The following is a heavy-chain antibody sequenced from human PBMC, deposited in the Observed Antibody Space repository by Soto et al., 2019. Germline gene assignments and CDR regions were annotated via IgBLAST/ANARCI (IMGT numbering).Heavy chain of an antibody. J-gene: IGHJ4*02. CDR3: ARMDAPMATIDY. Sequence: SETLSLTCTVSGGSISSYHWSWIRQPPGKGLEWIGYVHYSWSSNYNPSLESRVTISVDTSKNQFSLKLTSLSAADTAVYYCARMDAPMATIDYCGQGTLVTVSS. CDR1: GGSISSYH. V-gene: IGHV4-59*12. CDR2: VHYSWSS. D-gene: IGHD5-18*01.